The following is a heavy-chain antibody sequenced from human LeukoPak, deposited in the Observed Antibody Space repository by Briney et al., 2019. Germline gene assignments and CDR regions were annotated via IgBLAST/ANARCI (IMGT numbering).Heavy chain of an antibody. CDR3: ARRKGCRATRCPSDP. Sequence: PGESCPSSCSGSGYSPTINCIGWSRQMPGKGLEWMGIIYPGDSDTRYSPSFQGQVTMSASMYINTAYLQWSSLKASATAMYYCARRKGCRATRCPSDPWGQGTLVTVSS. V-gene: IGHV5-51*01. J-gene: IGHJ5*02. CDR1: GYSPTINC. D-gene: IGHD2-2*01. CDR2: IYPGDSDT.